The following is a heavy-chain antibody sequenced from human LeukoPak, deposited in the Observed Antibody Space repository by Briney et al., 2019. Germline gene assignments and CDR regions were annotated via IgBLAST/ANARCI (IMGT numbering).Heavy chain of an antibody. J-gene: IGHJ6*03. D-gene: IGHD2-2*01. CDR3: ARSLGYCSSTSCYYYMDV. V-gene: IGHV1-69*13. CDR1: GGTFSSYA. CDR2: IIPIFGTA. Sequence: SVKVSCKASGGTFSSYAISWVRQAPGQGLEWMGGIIPIFGTANYAQKFQGRVTITADESMSTAYMELSSLRSEDTAVYYCARSLGYCSSTSCYYYMDVWGKGTTVTVSS.